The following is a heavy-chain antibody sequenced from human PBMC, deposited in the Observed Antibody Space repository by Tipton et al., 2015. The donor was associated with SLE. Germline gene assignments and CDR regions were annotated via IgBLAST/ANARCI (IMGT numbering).Heavy chain of an antibody. V-gene: IGHV3-23*01. J-gene: IGHJ4*02. CDR3: ARDLLLSIAARRGFDF. D-gene: IGHD6-6*01. CDR2: MRGSAGST. CDR1: GFTFSSYA. Sequence: GSLRLSCAAPGFTFSSYAMSWVRQAPGKGLDGVSAMRGSAGSTYYADSVKGRFTIPRDTSKNTLYLQMVSLRAEDMAVYYCARDLLLSIAARRGFDFWGQGTLVTVS.